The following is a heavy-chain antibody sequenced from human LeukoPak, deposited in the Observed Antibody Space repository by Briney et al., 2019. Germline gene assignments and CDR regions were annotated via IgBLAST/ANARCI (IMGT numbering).Heavy chain of an antibody. D-gene: IGHD6-19*01. Sequence: SETLSLTCTASGGSISSGDYYWSWIRQHPGTGLESIGFIYYTGNTYYDPSLKRRVTISVDTSKTQFSLKLTSVTAADTAMYYCARGVAAVADDYWGQGTLVTVSS. CDR3: ARGVAAVADDY. V-gene: IGHV4-31*03. J-gene: IGHJ4*02. CDR1: GGSISSGDYY. CDR2: IYYTGNT.